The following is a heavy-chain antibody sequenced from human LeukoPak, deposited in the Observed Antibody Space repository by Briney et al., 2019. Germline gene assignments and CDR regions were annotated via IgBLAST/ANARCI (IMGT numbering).Heavy chain of an antibody. V-gene: IGHV1-2*02. Sequence: ASVKVSCKASGYTFTGYYMHWVRQAPGQGLEWMGWINPNSGGTNYAQKFQGRVTMTRDTSISTAYMELRSLRSDDTAVYYCARESSVAGTVVYYYYGMDVWGQGTTVTVSS. CDR1: GYTFTGYY. CDR2: INPNSGGT. D-gene: IGHD6-19*01. CDR3: ARESSVAGTVVYYYYGMDV. J-gene: IGHJ6*02.